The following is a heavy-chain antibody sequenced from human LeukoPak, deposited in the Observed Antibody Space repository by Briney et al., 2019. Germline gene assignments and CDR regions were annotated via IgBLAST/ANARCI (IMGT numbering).Heavy chain of an antibody. J-gene: IGHJ4*02. CDR2: IGSGGTT. CDR1: GXTFSNYA. CDR3: AKDRGSGFRSFDY. V-gene: IGHV3-23*01. D-gene: IGHD6-19*01. Sequence: PGGSLRLSCAASGXTFSNYAVSWVRQAPGKGLEWVSGIGSGGTTFSADSVKGRFTISRDNSKNTLYLQMNSLRAEDTAVYYCAKDRGSGFRSFDYWGQGTLVTVSS.